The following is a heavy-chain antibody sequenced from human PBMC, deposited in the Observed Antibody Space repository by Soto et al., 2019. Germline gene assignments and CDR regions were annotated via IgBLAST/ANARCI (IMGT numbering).Heavy chain of an antibody. Sequence: PSETLSLTCAVYGGSFSGYYWSWIRQPPGKGLEWIGEINHSGSTNYNPSRKSRVTISVDTSKNQFSLKLSSVTAADTAMYYCARGLTTMNRGNWFDPWGQGTLVTVSS. CDR1: GGSFSGYY. J-gene: IGHJ5*02. CDR3: ARGLTTMNRGNWFDP. V-gene: IGHV4-34*01. D-gene: IGHD3-22*01. CDR2: INHSGST.